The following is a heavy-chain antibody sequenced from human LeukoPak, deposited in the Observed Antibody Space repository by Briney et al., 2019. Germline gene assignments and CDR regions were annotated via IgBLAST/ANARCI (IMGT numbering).Heavy chain of an antibody. Sequence: GGSLRLSCAASGFTFSSYGMHWVRQAPGKGLEWLAVISYDGSNKYYADSVKGRFTISRDNSKNTLYPQMNSLRAEDTAVYYCAKKTYSSGWYSDYWGQGTLVTVSS. V-gene: IGHV3-30*18. J-gene: IGHJ4*02. CDR3: AKKTYSSGWYSDY. D-gene: IGHD6-19*01. CDR1: GFTFSSYG. CDR2: ISYDGSNK.